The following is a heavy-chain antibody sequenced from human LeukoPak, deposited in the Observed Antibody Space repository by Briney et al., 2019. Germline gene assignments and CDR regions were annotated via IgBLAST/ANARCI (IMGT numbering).Heavy chain of an antibody. V-gene: IGHV3-33*01. CDR3: AREGHCSGGSCYSGYFDY. CDR2: IWYDGSNK. Sequence: PRRSLRLSCAASGFTFSSYGMHWVRQAPGKGLEWVAVIWYDGSNKYYADSVKGRFTISRDNSKNTLYLQMNSLRAEDTAVYYCAREGHCSGGSCYSGYFDYWGQGTLVTVSS. D-gene: IGHD2-15*01. J-gene: IGHJ4*02. CDR1: GFTFSSYG.